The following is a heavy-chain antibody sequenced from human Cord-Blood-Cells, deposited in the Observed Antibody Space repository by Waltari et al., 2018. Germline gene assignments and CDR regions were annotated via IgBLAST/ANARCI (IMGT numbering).Heavy chain of an antibody. CDR1: GGSISSSSYY. D-gene: IGHD3-9*01. V-gene: IGHV4-39*01. Sequence: QLQLQESGPGLVKPSETLSLTCTVSGGSISSSSYYWGWIRQPPGKGLEWIGSIYYSGGNYYNPTLKSRVTITVDTSKNQFSLKLSSVTAADTAVYYWARHGAPALSMTGYYASYYYYGMDVWGQGTTVTVSS. CDR2: IYYSGGN. J-gene: IGHJ6*02. CDR3: ARHGAPALSMTGYYASYYYYGMDV.